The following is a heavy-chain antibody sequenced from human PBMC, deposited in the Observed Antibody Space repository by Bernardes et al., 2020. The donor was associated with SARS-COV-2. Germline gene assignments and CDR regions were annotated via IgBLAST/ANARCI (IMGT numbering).Heavy chain of an antibody. V-gene: IGHV3-23*01. Sequence: GGSLRLFCGVSGFTFSSYTMNWVRQAPGKGLEWVSTITDSGDSTYYADSVKGRFTISRDNSKDRLYLQMNSLRAEDTAVYFCAKRRVEWELLHYFDSWGQGTLVTVSS. CDR2: ITDSGDST. J-gene: IGHJ4*02. CDR3: AKRRVEWELLHYFDS. CDR1: GFTFSSYT. D-gene: IGHD1-26*01.